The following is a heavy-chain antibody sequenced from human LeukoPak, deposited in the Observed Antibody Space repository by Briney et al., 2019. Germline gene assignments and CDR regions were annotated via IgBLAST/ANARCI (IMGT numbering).Heavy chain of an antibody. D-gene: IGHD1-14*01. Sequence: GGSLRLSCAVSGFTVISNYMNWVRQAPGKGLEWVSSITSRSDIYYADSVRGRFTISRDNAKNSLYLQMNSLRAEDTAVYYCARDPAPEDNWGQGTLVTVSS. CDR3: ARDPAPEDN. J-gene: IGHJ4*02. V-gene: IGHV3-69-1*01. CDR2: ITSRSDI. CDR1: GFTVISNY.